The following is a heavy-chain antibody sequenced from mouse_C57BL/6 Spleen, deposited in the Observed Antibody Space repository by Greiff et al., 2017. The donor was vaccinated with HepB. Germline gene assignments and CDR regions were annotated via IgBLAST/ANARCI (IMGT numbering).Heavy chain of an antibody. CDR1: GYTFTSYW. J-gene: IGHJ4*01. CDR2: IDPSDSYT. V-gene: IGHV1-69*01. CDR3: ARYGAYDGAIDY. D-gene: IGHD2-12*01. Sequence: QVQLQQPGAELVMPGASVKLSCKASGYTFTSYWMHWVKQRPGQGLEWIGEIDPSDSYTNYNQKFNGKSTLTVDKSSSTASMQLSSLTSEDSAVYYCARYGAYDGAIDYWGQGTSVTVSS.